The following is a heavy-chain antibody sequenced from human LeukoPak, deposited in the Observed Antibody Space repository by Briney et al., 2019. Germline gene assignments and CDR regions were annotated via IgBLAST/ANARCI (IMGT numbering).Heavy chain of an antibody. CDR2: LYSSGST. CDR1: GGSMSSYY. V-gene: IGHV4-59*08. J-gene: IGHJ4*02. D-gene: IGHD6-19*01. CDR3: ARHSAVAGTFDY. Sequence: SETLSLTCTVSGGSMSSYYWSWIRQPPGKGLEWIGYLYSSGSTYYNPSLKSRVTISVDTSKNQFSLKLSSVTAADTAVYYCARHSAVAGTFDYWGQGTLVTVSS.